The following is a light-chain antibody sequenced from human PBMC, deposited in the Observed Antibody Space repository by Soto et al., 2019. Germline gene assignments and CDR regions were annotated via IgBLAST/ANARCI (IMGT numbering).Light chain of an antibody. J-gene: IGLJ1*01. Sequence: HSALPQPPSASGSPGQSVSISCTGTSSDVGYYNYVSWYQQYPGKAPKLLIYEVSKRPSGVPDRFSGSKSGNTASLTVSGLQAADEADYYCTSYAGTDVHYVFGTGTKVTVL. CDR1: SSDVGYYNY. V-gene: IGLV2-8*01. CDR2: EVS. CDR3: TSYAGTDVHYV.